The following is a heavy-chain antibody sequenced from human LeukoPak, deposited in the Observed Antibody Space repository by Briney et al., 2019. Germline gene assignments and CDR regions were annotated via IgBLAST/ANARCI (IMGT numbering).Heavy chain of an antibody. J-gene: IGHJ6*02. CDR2: IWYDGGNK. CDR1: GFTFSSSP. Sequence: GRSLRLSCAASGFTFSSSPLHWVRQAPGKGLEWVAVIWYDGGNKYYGDSVKGRFTISRDTSKNTMYLQMNSLRAEDTAVYYCARDRRYGSGSGSRYYGMDVWGQGTTVTVSS. D-gene: IGHD3-10*01. CDR3: ARDRRYGSGSGSRYYGMDV. V-gene: IGHV3-33*08.